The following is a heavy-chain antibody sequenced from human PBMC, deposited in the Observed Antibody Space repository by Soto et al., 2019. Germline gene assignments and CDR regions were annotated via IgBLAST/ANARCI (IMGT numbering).Heavy chain of an antibody. J-gene: IGHJ4*02. Sequence: QVQLQESGPGLVKPSETLSLTCTVSGGSVSSGSYYWSWIRQPPGKGLEWIGYIYYSGSTNYNPSLKCRVSRSIVMSKNQFSRKLSSVSAADTAVYYCASYIGGWYAVSHWGQGTMVTVSS. D-gene: IGHD6-19*01. CDR3: ASYIGGWYAVSH. CDR1: GGSVSSGSYY. V-gene: IGHV4-61*01. CDR2: IYYSGST.